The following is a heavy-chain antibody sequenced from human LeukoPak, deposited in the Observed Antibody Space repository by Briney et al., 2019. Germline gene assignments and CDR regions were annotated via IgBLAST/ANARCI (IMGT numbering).Heavy chain of an antibody. Sequence: SETLSLTCTVSGGSISSSSYYWGWIRQPPGKGLEWIGSVYYSGSTFYNPSLKSRVTISVDTSKSQFSLKLSSVTAADTAVYYCAEIGFNHWGQGTLVTVSS. CDR3: AEIGFNH. CDR2: VYYSGST. V-gene: IGHV4-39*01. CDR1: GGSISSSSYY. J-gene: IGHJ5*02. D-gene: IGHD2/OR15-2a*01.